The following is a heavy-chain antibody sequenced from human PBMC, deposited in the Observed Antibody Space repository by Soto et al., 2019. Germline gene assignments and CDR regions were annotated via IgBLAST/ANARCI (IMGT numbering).Heavy chain of an antibody. Sequence: ASVKVSCKVSGYTLTELSMHWVRQAPGKGLEWMGGFDPEDGETIYAQKFQGRVTMTEDTSTDTAYMELSSLRSEDKAVYYCATDLDYYDSSGYQGWGQGTLVTVSS. CDR1: GYTLTELS. V-gene: IGHV1-24*01. CDR2: FDPEDGET. J-gene: IGHJ4*02. CDR3: ATDLDYYDSSGYQG. D-gene: IGHD3-22*01.